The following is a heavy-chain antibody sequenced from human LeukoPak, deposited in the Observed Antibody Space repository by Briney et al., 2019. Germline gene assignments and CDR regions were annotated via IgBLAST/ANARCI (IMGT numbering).Heavy chain of an antibody. V-gene: IGHV3-21*01. CDR3: ARAGVQMVRRRNACDI. CDR1: GFTFSSYS. D-gene: IGHD3-10*01. J-gene: IGHJ3*02. Sequence: GGSLRLSCAASGFTFSSYSMNWVRQAPGKGLEWVSSISSSSSYIYYADSVKGRFTISRDNAKNSLYLQMNSLRAEDTAAYYCARAGVQMVRRRNACDIWGQGTRVTVSS. CDR2: ISSSSSYI.